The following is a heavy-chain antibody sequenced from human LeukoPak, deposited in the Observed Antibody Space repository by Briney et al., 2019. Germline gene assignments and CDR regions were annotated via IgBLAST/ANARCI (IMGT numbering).Heavy chain of an antibody. D-gene: IGHD3-10*01. CDR1: GFTFRHHG. V-gene: IGHV3-30*02. CDR2: IRYDGSIK. J-gene: IGHJ4*02. Sequence: GGSLRLSCAASGFTFRHHGMHWVRLAPGKGLEWVVFIRYDGSIKYYVDSVKGRFTVSRDNSKNTLYLQMNSLRAEDTAVYYCAKDVNVGGDYFDYWGQGTLVTVSS. CDR3: AKDVNVGGDYFDY.